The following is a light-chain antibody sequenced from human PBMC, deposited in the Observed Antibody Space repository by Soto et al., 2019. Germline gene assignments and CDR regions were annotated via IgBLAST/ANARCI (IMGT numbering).Light chain of an antibody. CDR3: PSYTRSKSLYL. J-gene: IGLJ1*01. Sequence: QSVLTQPASVSGSLGQSITISCTGTSRDVGAYKFVSWYQQHPGKAPKLIISEVSNRPSGVPTRFSGSKSGNTASLIISGLQAPEEADYYSPSYTRSKSLYLFGTGTKVTV. CDR1: SRDVGAYKF. V-gene: IGLV2-14*01. CDR2: EVS.